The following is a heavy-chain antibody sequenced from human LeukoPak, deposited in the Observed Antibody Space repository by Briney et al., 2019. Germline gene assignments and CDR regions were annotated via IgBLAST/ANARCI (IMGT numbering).Heavy chain of an antibody. CDR1: GFTFSDYY. CDR3: ARGYDYVWGSYRYRTTHVGY. J-gene: IGHJ4*02. V-gene: IGHV3-11*01. D-gene: IGHD3-16*02. Sequence: GGSLRLSCAASGFTFSDYYMSWIRQAPGKGLEWVSYISSSGSTIYYADSVKGRFTISRDNAKNSLYLQMNSLRAEDTAVYYCARGYDYVWGSYRYRTTHVGYWGQGTLVTVSS. CDR2: ISSSGSTI.